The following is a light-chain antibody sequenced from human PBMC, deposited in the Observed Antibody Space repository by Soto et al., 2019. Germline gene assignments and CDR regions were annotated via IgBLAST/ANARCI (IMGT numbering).Light chain of an antibody. V-gene: IGKV1-5*03. J-gene: IGKJ3*01. Sequence: DIQMTQSPATLSASVGDRVTITCWASQNIETSLAWYQKKPGKAPKPLIYKASNLDSGVPTRFSGSGSGTEFTLTISSLQPDDVAIYYCQHYATSFISFGPGTTVDMK. CDR1: QNIETS. CDR3: QHYATSFIS. CDR2: KAS.